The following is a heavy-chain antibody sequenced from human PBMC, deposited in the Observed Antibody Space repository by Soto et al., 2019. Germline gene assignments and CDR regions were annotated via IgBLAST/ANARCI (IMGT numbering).Heavy chain of an antibody. D-gene: IGHD6-13*01. V-gene: IGHV4-59*01. CDR1: GGAISSYY. CDR2: IYYSGST. Sequence: QEQLQESGPGLVKPSETLSLTCTVSGGAISSYYWSWIWQPPGKGLEWIGYIYYSGSTNYNPSLKSRVTISVDTSKNQFSLKLSSVTAADTAVYYYARDKLAAAAGRYYYYGMDVWGQGTTVTVSS. CDR3: ARDKLAAAAGRYYYYGMDV. J-gene: IGHJ6*02.